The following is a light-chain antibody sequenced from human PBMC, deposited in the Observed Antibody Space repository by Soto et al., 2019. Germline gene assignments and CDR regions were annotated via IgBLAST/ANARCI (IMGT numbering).Light chain of an antibody. CDR3: QQRSSWIT. Sequence: IVLTQSPATLSLWPGETAILSCRASQSVSSYLSWYQQKPGQAPRLLIYDASKRAPGIPARFSGSGSGTDFTLTISGVVPEDVALYYCQQRSSWITFGQGTRLEIE. J-gene: IGKJ5*01. CDR1: QSVSSY. V-gene: IGKV3-11*01. CDR2: DAS.